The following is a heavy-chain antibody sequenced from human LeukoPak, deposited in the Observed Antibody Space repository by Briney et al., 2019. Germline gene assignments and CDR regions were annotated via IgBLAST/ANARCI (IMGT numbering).Heavy chain of an antibody. Sequence: PSETLSLTCAVSGGSISSSNWWSWVRQPPGKGLEWIGEIYHSGSTNYNPSLKSRVTISVDKSKNQFSLKLSSVTAADTAVYYCARGGYYDILTGYHWYFDLWGRGTLVTVSS. J-gene: IGHJ2*01. CDR2: IYHSGST. CDR3: ARGGYYDILTGYHWYFDL. CDR1: GGSISSSNW. V-gene: IGHV4-4*02. D-gene: IGHD3-9*01.